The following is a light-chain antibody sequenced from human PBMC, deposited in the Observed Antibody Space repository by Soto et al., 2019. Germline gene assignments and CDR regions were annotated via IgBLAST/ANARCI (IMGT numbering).Light chain of an antibody. Sequence: DIQMKQSPSPLSVSLGDRITITCRASEDIDTSLAWFQQRPGKAPKVLIAGASGLMNGVPSTFSGSGSGTEFALTISSVQPDDFATYFCQHYDAFSWTFGQGTKVDIK. CDR3: QHYDAFSWT. V-gene: IGKV1-5*01. CDR2: GAS. CDR1: EDIDTS. J-gene: IGKJ1*01.